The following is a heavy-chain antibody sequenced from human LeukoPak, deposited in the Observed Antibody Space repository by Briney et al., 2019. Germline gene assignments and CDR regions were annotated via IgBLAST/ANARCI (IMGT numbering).Heavy chain of an antibody. CDR1: GFTFSSYG. Sequence: PGGSLRLSCAASGFTFSSYGMHWVRQAPGKGLEWVSYISSSSSTIYYADSVKGRFTISRDNAKNSLYLQMNSLRAEDTAVYYCARDRGASMVRGVIAYWGQGTLVTVSS. J-gene: IGHJ4*02. V-gene: IGHV3-48*04. CDR3: ARDRGASMVRGVIAY. D-gene: IGHD3-10*01. CDR2: ISSSSSTI.